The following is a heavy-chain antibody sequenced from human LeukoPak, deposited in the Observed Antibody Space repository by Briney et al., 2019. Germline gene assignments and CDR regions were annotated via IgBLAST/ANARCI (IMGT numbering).Heavy chain of an antibody. J-gene: IGHJ4*02. CDR3: ARDGGFIYSKGALDY. CDR2: IYYSGST. CDR1: GGSISSYY. Sequence: SETLSLTCTVSGGSISSYYWSWIRQPPGKGLEWIGYIYYSGSTNYNPSLKSRVTISVDTSKNQFSLKLSSVTAADTAVYYCARDGGFIYSKGALDYWGQGTLVTVSS. V-gene: IGHV4-59*01. D-gene: IGHD5-18*01.